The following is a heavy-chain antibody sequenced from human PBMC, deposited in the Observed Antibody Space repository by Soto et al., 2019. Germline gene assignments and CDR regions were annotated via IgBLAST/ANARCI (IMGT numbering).Heavy chain of an antibody. Sequence: ASVKVSCKASGYTFTGYYIHWVRQAPGQGLEWMGWINPNNGDTKYAENFQGWVTMTRDTSISTLYMELRRLTSDDTAVYYCVRMCSVPSRLCDAFDVWGQGTMVTVSS. J-gene: IGHJ3*01. CDR3: VRMCSVPSRLCDAFDV. CDR2: INPNNGDT. V-gene: IGHV1-2*04. D-gene: IGHD2-15*01. CDR1: GYTFTGYY.